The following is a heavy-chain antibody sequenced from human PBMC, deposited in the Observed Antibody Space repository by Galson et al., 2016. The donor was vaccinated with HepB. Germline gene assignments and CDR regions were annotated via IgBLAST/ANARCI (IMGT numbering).Heavy chain of an antibody. CDR3: AREGAYISGSPYFYFGLDV. J-gene: IGHJ6*02. V-gene: IGHV3-11*01. Sequence: SLRLSCAASGFTFSDYYMSWIRQAPGKGLEWVSYISSSGTTTYDAESVKGRFTISRDNAKNSLYLQMNSLRAEDTATYYCAREGAYISGSPYFYFGLDVWGQGTTVTVSS. CDR2: ISSSGTTT. CDR1: GFTFSDYY. D-gene: IGHD3-10*01.